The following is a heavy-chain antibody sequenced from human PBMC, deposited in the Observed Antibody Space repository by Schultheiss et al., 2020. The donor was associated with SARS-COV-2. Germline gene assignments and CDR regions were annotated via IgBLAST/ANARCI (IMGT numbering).Heavy chain of an antibody. CDR3: AHPSPPRGRGYFDY. V-gene: IGHV2-70*12. CDR1: GGSISSGSYY. J-gene: IGHJ4*02. Sequence: TLSLTCTVSGGSISSGSYYWSWIRQPAGKGLEWLARIDWDDDKFYSTSLKTRLTISKDTSKNQVVLTMTNMDPVDTATYYCAHPSPPRGRGYFDYWGQGTLVTVSS. CDR2: IDWDDDK.